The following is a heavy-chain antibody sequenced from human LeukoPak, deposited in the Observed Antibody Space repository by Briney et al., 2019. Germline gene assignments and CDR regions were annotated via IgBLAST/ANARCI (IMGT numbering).Heavy chain of an antibody. CDR1: GDIFNSYS. V-gene: IGHV1-69*05. Sequence: ASVKVSCNASGDIFNSYSVSWVRQAPGQGLEWMGGIIPIFGSTNYAQKFQGRVTITTDRSTRTAYMELNSLSSDDTAVYYCARVGRSRGSLPNSYYYMDVWGKGTTVTVSS. CDR2: IIPIFGST. D-gene: IGHD1-26*01. CDR3: ARVGRSRGSLPNSYYYMDV. J-gene: IGHJ6*03.